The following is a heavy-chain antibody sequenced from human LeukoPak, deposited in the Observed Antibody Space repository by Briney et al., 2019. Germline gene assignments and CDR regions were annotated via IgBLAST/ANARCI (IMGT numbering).Heavy chain of an antibody. CDR3: ARGGPFYYDFWSGYYTYDY. V-gene: IGHV4-34*01. Sequence: PSETLSLTCAVYGGSFSGYYWSWIRQPPGKGLEWIGEINHSGSTNYNPSLKSRVTISVDTSKNQFSLKLSSVTAADTAVYYCARGGPFYYDFWSGYYTYDYWGQGTLVTVSS. J-gene: IGHJ4*02. CDR1: GGSFSGYY. CDR2: INHSGST. D-gene: IGHD3-3*01.